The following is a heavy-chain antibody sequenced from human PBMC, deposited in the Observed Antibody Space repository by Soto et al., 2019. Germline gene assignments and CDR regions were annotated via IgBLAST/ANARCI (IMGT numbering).Heavy chain of an antibody. CDR2: ISFDGTKK. D-gene: IGHD4-17*01. CDR1: GFTFNIYA. J-gene: IGHJ6*02. CDR3: AREDDYGYRYINYGLDV. Sequence: XESLRLSCAASGFTFNIYALHWVRQAPGKGLEWVAVISFDGTKKYYSDSVKGRFTISRDNLKNTLYLQMNNLRVEDAALYFCAREDDYGYRYINYGLDVWGQGTTVTV. V-gene: IGHV3-30-3*01.